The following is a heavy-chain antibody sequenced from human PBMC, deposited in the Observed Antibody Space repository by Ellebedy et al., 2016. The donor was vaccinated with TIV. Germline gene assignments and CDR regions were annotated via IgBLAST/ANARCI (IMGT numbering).Heavy chain of an antibody. D-gene: IGHD3-22*01. Sequence: SETLSLXXTVSGGSISSSSYYWGWIRQPPGKGLEWIGSIYYSGSTYYNPSLKSRVTISVDTSKNQFSLKLSSVTAADTAVYYCARSPWHDSSGYSRHFVRGHNWFDPWGQGTLVTVSS. J-gene: IGHJ5*02. CDR2: IYYSGST. CDR1: GGSISSSSYY. V-gene: IGHV4-39*01. CDR3: ARSPWHDSSGYSRHFVRGHNWFDP.